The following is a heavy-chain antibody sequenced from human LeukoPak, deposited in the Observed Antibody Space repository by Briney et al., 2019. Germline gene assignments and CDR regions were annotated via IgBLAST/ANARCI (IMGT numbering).Heavy chain of an antibody. D-gene: IGHD3-22*01. CDR3: AKDRTRYYYDSSGYYYVELL. CDR1: GFTFSSYS. J-gene: IGHJ4*02. CDR2: ITSSTNYI. V-gene: IGHV3-21*04. Sequence: GGSLRLSCAASGFTFSSYSMNWVRQAPGKGLEWVSSITSSTNYIYYADSVKGRFTISRDDAKNTLYLQMNSLRAEDTAVYYCAKDRTRYYYDSSGYYYVELLWGQGTLVTVSS.